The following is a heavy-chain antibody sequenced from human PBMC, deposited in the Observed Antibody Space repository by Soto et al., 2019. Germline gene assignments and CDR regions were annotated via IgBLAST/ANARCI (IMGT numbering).Heavy chain of an antibody. CDR3: AKDGGSYYIGYYYCGMDV. CDR1: GFTFDDYT. CDR2: ISWDGGST. J-gene: IGHJ6*02. Sequence: GGSLRLSCAASGFTFDDYTMHWVRQAPGKGLEWVSLISWDGGSTYYADSVKGRFTISRDNSKNSLYLQMNSLRTEDTALYYCAKDGGSYYIGYYYCGMDVWGQGXTVTVSS. V-gene: IGHV3-43*01. D-gene: IGHD3-10*01.